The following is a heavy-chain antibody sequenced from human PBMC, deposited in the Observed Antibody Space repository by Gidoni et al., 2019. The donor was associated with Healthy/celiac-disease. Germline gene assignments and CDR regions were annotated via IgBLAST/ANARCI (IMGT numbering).Heavy chain of an antibody. Sequence: EVQLLESGGGLVQPGGSLSLSSAASGFPFRSYAMSWVRQAPGKGLEWVSAISGSGGSTYYADSVKGRFTISRDNSKNTLYLQMNSLRAEDTAVYYCAKAPTYGDYDQYFQHWGQGTLVTVSS. CDR3: AKAPTYGDYDQYFQH. D-gene: IGHD4-17*01. CDR1: GFPFRSYA. CDR2: ISGSGGST. V-gene: IGHV3-23*01. J-gene: IGHJ1*01.